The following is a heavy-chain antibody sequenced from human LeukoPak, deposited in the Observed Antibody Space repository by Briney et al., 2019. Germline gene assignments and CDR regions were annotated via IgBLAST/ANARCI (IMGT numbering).Heavy chain of an antibody. J-gene: IGHJ4*02. V-gene: IGHV1-18*01. CDR3: AREDIATRVLVY. CDR2: FNPENGNT. Sequence: ASVKVSCKASGYSFVGYGITWVRQAPGQGLEWMGWFNPENGNTNYAQKLQGRVTMTTDTSTSTAYMELRSLRSDDTAVYYCAREDIATRVLVYWGQGTLVTVSS. CDR1: GYSFVGYG. D-gene: IGHD6-6*01.